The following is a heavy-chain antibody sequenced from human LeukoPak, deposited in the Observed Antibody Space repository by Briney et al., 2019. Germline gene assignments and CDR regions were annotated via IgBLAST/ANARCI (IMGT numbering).Heavy chain of an antibody. V-gene: IGHV1-18*01. CDR3: ARVGSGSYYNYFDY. J-gene: IGHJ4*02. D-gene: IGHD3-10*01. CDR1: GHSFTTYG. Sequence: APVKVSCKASGHSFTTYGISWVRQAPGQGLEWMGWISAYNGDTNYAQKLHGRSTMTTDTPTSTVYMELRSLRSDDTAVYYCARVGSGSYYNYFDYWGPGNVGSVSS. CDR2: ISAYNGDT.